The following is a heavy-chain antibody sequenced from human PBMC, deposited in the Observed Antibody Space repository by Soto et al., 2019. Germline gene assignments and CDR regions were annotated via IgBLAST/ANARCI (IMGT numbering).Heavy chain of an antibody. Sequence: QVQLVESGGGVVQPGRSLRLLCAASDFTFNNFAIHWVRQAPGKGLEWVAAIWYDGSKEYYHDSVKGRFTISRDISKKTLYLQMDSLGVEDTAVYYCARAPRFDWYFDVWGRGTLVPVSS. J-gene: IGHJ2*01. D-gene: IGHD3-16*01. CDR3: ARAPRFDWYFDV. V-gene: IGHV3-33*01. CDR2: IWYDGSKE. CDR1: DFTFNNFA.